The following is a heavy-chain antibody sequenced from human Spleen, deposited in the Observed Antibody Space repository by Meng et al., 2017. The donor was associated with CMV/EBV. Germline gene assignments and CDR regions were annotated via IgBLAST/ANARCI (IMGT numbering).Heavy chain of an antibody. CDR2: IYPGDSDT. CDR1: GYNFTTYW. D-gene: IGHD3-3*01. CDR3: ARGNFWSGYGRSWVFDL. J-gene: IGHJ3*01. V-gene: IGHV5-51*01. Sequence: GGSLRLSCKGSGYNFTTYWIGWVRQMPGKGLEWMGIIYPGDSDTRYSPSFQGQVTISADKSISTAYLQWSSLRAEDTAVYYCARGNFWSGYGRSWVFDLWGRGTMVTVSS.